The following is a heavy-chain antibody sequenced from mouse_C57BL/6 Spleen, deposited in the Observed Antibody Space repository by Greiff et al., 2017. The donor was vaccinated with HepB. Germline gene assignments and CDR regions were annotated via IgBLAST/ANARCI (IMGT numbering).Heavy chain of an antibody. CDR3: AKQEYSSYHCYDMDY. Sequence: QVQLKQPGAELVRPGSSVKLSCKASGYTFTSYWMHWVNQRPIQGLEWIGNIDPTDSDTHYNQKFKDKATLTVDKSTSTAYMKLSSQTSEASAVYYCAKQEYSSYHCYDMDYWGQGTSVTVSS. J-gene: IGHJ4*01. D-gene: IGHD1-1*01. V-gene: IGHV1-52*01. CDR2: IDPTDSDT. CDR1: GYTFTSYW.